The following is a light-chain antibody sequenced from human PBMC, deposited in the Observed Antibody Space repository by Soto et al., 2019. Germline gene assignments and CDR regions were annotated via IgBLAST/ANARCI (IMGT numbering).Light chain of an antibody. CDR3: SSYTSSSHV. CDR2: DVS. V-gene: IGLV2-14*01. J-gene: IGLJ1*01. Sequence: QSVLTQPASVSGSPGQSITISCTGTSSDAGGYNYVSWYQQHPGKAPKLMIYDVSNRPSGVSNRFSGSKSGNTASLTISGLQAEDEADYYCSSYTSSSHVFGTGTKVTVL. CDR1: SSDAGGYNY.